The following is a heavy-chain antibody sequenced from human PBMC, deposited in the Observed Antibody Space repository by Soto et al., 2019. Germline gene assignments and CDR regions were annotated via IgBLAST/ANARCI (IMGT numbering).Heavy chain of an antibody. CDR2: ISYDGSNK. Sequence: GGSLRLSCAASGFTFSSYAMHWVRQAPGKGLEWVAVISYDGSNKYYADSVKGRFTISRDNSKNTLYLQMNSLRAEDTAVYYCAKDPAYWGQGTLVTVSS. CDR3: AKDPAY. J-gene: IGHJ4*02. V-gene: IGHV3-30-3*01. CDR1: GFTFSSYA.